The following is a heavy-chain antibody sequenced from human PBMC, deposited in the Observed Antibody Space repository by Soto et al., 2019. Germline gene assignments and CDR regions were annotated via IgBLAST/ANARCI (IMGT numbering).Heavy chain of an antibody. CDR2: INPNSGTT. CDR1: GGTFSSYA. D-gene: IGHD2-15*01. CDR3: ARGPPEDIVVVVAATRRAFDI. Sequence: ASVKVSCKASGGTFSSYAISWVRQAPGQGLEWMGWINPNSGTTNYAQKFQGRVTMTRDTSISTAYMELSRLRSDDTAVYYCARGPPEDIVVVVAATRRAFDIWGQGTMVTVSS. J-gene: IGHJ3*02. V-gene: IGHV1-2*02.